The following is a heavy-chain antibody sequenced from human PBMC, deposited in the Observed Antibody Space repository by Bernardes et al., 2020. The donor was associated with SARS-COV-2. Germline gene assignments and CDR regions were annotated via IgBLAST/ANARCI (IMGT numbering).Heavy chain of an antibody. CDR1: GGSFSGYY. V-gene: IGHV4-34*01. CDR2: INHSGST. J-gene: IGHJ6*03. D-gene: IGHD3-10*01. CDR3: ARGGTYYYGSGSYPHNYYMDV. Sequence: LSLTCAVYGGSFSGYYWSWIRQPPGKGLEWIGEINHSGSTNYNPSLKSRVTISVDTSKNQFSLKLSSVTAADTAVYYCARGGTYYYGSGSYPHNYYMDVWGKGTTVTVSS.